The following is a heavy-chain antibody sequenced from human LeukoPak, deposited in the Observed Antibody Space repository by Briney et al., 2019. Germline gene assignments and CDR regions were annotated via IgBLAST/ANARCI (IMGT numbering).Heavy chain of an antibody. J-gene: IGHJ4*02. D-gene: IGHD3-9*01. CDR2: ITGSGGGT. V-gene: IGHV3-23*01. CDR3: AKWGDYDVLTGYYDPDY. CDR1: GFTFSNYA. Sequence: GGSLRLSCAASGFTFSNYAMSWVRQAPGKGLEWVSAITGSGGGTYYADSVKGRFAISRDNSKNTLYLQMNSLRAEDTAVYYCAKWGDYDVLTGYYDPDYWGQGTLVTVSS.